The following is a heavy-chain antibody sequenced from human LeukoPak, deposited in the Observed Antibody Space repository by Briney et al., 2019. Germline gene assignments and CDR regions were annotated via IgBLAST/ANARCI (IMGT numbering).Heavy chain of an antibody. V-gene: IGHV1-2*06. J-gene: IGHJ4*02. CDR2: INPIGGGT. CDR1: GYIFTESC. D-gene: IGHD1-1*01. CDR3: ARGTTEGDY. Sequence: ASVKVSCKASGYIFTESCIQWVRQAPGQGLEWVGRINPIGGGTNYAQSFEGRVTMTRDTSISTAYMELSRLTSDDTAIYYCARGTTEGDYWGQGTLVTVSS.